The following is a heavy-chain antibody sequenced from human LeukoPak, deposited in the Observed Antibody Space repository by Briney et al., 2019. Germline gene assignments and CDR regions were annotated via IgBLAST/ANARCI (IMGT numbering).Heavy chain of an antibody. Sequence: PSETLSLKCSVSGGSIASYYWSWIRQPPGKGLEWIGHVSDGGRTNCSPSLRSRVSISVDTSKNQFSLKLNSVTAADTAVYFCARASTTFDDWGQGTLVTVSS. CDR2: VSDGGRT. V-gene: IGHV4-59*01. J-gene: IGHJ4*02. CDR1: GGSIASYY. D-gene: IGHD1-14*01. CDR3: ARASTTFDD.